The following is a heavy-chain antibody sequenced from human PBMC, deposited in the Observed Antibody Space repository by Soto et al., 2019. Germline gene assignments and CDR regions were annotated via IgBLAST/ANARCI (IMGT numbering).Heavy chain of an antibody. CDR2: ISAYNGNT. V-gene: IGHV1-18*04. J-gene: IGHJ4*02. CDR3: ARDYPGAWELRGNFDY. Sequence: QVQLVQSGAEVKKPGASVKVSCKASGYTFTSYGISWVRQAPGQGLERMGWISAYNGNTNYAQKLQGRVTMTTDTTTRTDYKALRSLRSDDTAVYSCARDYPGAWELRGNFDYWGQGPLVTVS. CDR1: GYTFTSYG. D-gene: IGHD1-26*01.